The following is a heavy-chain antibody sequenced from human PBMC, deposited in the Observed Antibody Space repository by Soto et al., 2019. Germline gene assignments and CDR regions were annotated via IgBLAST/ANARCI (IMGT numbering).Heavy chain of an antibody. CDR1: GYTFTSYV. CDR2: ISAYNGNT. J-gene: IGHJ6*02. CDR3: ARVVATVAGPYGMDV. D-gene: IGHD6-19*01. V-gene: IGHV1-18*01. Sequence: QVQLVQSGAEVKKPGASVKVSCRASGYTFTSYVISWVRQAPGQGLEWMGWISAYNGNTNFAQKLQGRVTMTTDTAASTAYMELRSLRSDDTAVYYCARVVATVAGPYGMDVWGQGTTVTVSS.